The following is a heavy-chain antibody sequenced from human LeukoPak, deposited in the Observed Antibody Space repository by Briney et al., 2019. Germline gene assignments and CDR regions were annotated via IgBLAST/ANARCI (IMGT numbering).Heavy chain of an antibody. CDR1: RFTFSNYG. CDR3: AKVAPGKSSSWFFDY. V-gene: IGHV3-21*01. D-gene: IGHD6-13*01. CDR2: ISSSSGYI. J-gene: IGHJ4*02. Sequence: GGSLRLSCAASRFTFSNYGMNWVRQAPGKRLEWVSSISSSSGYIYYADSVKGRFTISRDNSKNTLYLQMNSLRAEDTAVYYCAKVAPGKSSSWFFDYWGQGTLVTVSS.